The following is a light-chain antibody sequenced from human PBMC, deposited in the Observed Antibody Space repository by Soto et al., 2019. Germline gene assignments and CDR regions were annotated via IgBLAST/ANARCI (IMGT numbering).Light chain of an antibody. CDR3: QQGNFYPRT. Sequence: IQLTQSPSSLSASVGARVTITCRASQDISSHLAWYQQKPGKDPKLLIYPASTLQSGVPSRFSGSGSGTDFTLSISGLQPQDFATYCFQQGNFYPRTFGQGTPVEVK. CDR2: PAS. V-gene: IGKV1-9*01. CDR1: QDISSH. J-gene: IGKJ1*01.